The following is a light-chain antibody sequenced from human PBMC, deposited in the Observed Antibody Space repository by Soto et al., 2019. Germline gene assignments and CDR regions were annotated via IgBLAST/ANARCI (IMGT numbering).Light chain of an antibody. V-gene: IGLV2-8*01. CDR2: PVS. J-gene: IGLJ1*01. CDR3: SSYAGNSIDYV. Sequence: QSALTQPPSASGSAGQSVTISCTGTSTDVGGYNYVSWYQQHPGKAPKLMIYPVSKRPSGVPDRFSGSKSGNTASLTVSGLQDEDESDYYLSSYAGNSIDYVFGNGTKGTV. CDR1: STDVGGYNY.